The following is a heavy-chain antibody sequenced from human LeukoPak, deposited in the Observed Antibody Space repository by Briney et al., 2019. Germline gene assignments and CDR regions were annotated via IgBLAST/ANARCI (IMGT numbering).Heavy chain of an antibody. Sequence: SETLSLTRTVSGGSISSYYWSWIRQPPGKGLEWIGYIYYSGSTNYNPSLKSRVTISVDTSKNQFSLKLSSVTAADTAVYYGAILYSGYDHFDYWGQGTLVTVSS. D-gene: IGHD5-12*01. CDR2: IYYSGST. J-gene: IGHJ4*02. CDR3: AILYSGYDHFDY. CDR1: GGSISSYY. V-gene: IGHV4-59*01.